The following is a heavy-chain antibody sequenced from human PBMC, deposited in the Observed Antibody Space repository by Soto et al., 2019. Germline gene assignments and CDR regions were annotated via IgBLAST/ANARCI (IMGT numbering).Heavy chain of an antibody. CDR2: INPSGGST. V-gene: IGHV1-46*01. D-gene: IGHD5-18*01. CDR1: GYTFTSYY. Sequence: ASVKVSCKASGYTFTSYYMHWVRQAPGQGLEWMGIINPSGGSTSYAQKFQGRVTMTRDTSTSTVYMELSSLRSEDTAVYYCARDPRLVDTAMVSPPSWFDPWGQGTLVTVSS. CDR3: ARDPRLVDTAMVSPPSWFDP. J-gene: IGHJ5*02.